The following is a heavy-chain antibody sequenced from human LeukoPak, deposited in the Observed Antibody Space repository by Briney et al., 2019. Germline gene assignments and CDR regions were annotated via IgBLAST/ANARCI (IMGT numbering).Heavy chain of an antibody. CDR1: GGSFSGYY. V-gene: IGHV4-34*01. D-gene: IGHD3-22*01. Sequence: SETLSLTCAVYGGSFSGYYWSWIRQPPGKGLEWIGEINHSGSTNYNPSLKSRVTISVDTSKNQFSLKLSSVTAADTAVYYCARGATYYYDSSGYPPEYYFDYWGQGTLVTVSS. CDR2: INHSGST. J-gene: IGHJ4*02. CDR3: ARGATYYYDSSGYPPEYYFDY.